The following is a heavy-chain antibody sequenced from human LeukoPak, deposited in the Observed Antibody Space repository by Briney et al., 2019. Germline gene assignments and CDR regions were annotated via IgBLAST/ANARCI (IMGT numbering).Heavy chain of an antibody. CDR2: ISYNGSNK. J-gene: IGHJ1*01. Sequence: GRSLRLSCAASGFTFSSYAMHWVRQAPGKGLEGVAVISYNGSNKYYEDYVKGQFTISRENSKTTIYLQMNRLRAKNTAVYYCARLVHTAMVWGQGTLVTVSS. V-gene: IGHV3-30-3*01. CDR3: ARLVHTAMV. D-gene: IGHD5-18*01. CDR1: GFTFSSYA.